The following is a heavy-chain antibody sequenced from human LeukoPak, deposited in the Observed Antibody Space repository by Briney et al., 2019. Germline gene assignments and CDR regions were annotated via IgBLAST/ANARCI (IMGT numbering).Heavy chain of an antibody. CDR1: GFTFSRYT. CDR2: ISSSGSTK. Sequence: GGSLRLSCAASGFTFSRYTMNWVRQAPGKGLEWVSYISSSGSTKYYADSVKGRFTISRDNAKNSLYLQMNSLRVEDTAVYYCPRGSEWDLLGSCDRWGQGTLVSVSS. CDR3: PRGSEWDLLGSCDR. V-gene: IGHV3-48*04. J-gene: IGHJ5*02. D-gene: IGHD1-26*01.